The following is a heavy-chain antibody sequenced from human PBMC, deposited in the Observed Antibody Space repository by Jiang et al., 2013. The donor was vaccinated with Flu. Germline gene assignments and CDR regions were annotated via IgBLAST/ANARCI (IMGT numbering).Heavy chain of an antibody. CDR1: GGSFSGYY. CDR3: ARGGRGAYYAILTGYQPGFDY. Sequence: TLSLTCAVYGGSFSGYYWSWIRQPPGKGLEWIGEINHSGSTNYNPSLKSRVTISVDTSNNQFSLMLSSVTAADTAVYYCARGGRGAYYAILTGYQPGFDYWGQGTLVTVSS. CDR2: INHSGST. V-gene: IGHV4-34*01. J-gene: IGHJ4*02. D-gene: IGHD3-9*01.